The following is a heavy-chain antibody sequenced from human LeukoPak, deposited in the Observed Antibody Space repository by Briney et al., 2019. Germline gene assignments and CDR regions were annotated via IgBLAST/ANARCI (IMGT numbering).Heavy chain of an antibody. J-gene: IGHJ4*02. CDR1: GFTFSSYW. D-gene: IGHD3-22*01. CDR2: IKQDESEK. CDR3: ARDLYYDSSGYTGGY. V-gene: IGHV3-7*01. Sequence: GGSLRLSCAASGFTFSSYWMSWVRQAPGKGLEWVANIKQDESEKYYVDSVKGRFTISRDNAKNSLYLQMNSLRAEDTAVYYCARDLYYDSSGYTGGYWGQGTLVTVSS.